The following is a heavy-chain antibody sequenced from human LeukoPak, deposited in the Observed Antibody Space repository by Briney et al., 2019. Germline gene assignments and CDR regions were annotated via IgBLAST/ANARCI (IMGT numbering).Heavy chain of an antibody. CDR1: GFTFDDYA. J-gene: IGHJ4*02. CDR3: ARSSGYYSYPDY. D-gene: IGHD3-22*01. CDR2: ISWNSGSI. V-gene: IGHV3-9*01. Sequence: PGRSLRLSCAASGFTFDDYAMHWVRQAPGKGLEWVSGISWNSGSIGYADSVKGRFTISRDNAKNSLYLQMNSLRAEDTALYYCARSSGYYSYPDYWGQGTLVTVSS.